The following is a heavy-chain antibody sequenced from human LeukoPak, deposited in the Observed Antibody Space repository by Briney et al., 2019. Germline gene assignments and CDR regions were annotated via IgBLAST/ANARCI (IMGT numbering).Heavy chain of an antibody. J-gene: IGHJ6*02. CDR3: ARDRVAGYYYGMDV. D-gene: IGHD6-19*01. CDR1: GGTFSSYA. CDR2: ITPIFGTA. Sequence: ASVKVSCKASGGTFSSYAISWVRQAPGQGLEWIGGITPIFGTANYAQKFQGRVTITADESTSTAYMELSSLRSEDTAVYYCARDRVAGYYYGMDVWGQGTTVTVSS. V-gene: IGHV1-69*01.